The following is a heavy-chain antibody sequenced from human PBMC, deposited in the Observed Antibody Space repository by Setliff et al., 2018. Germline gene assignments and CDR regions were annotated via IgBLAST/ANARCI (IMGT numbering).Heavy chain of an antibody. V-gene: IGHV4-39*01. CDR2: IYYTGTT. Sequence: SETLSLTCTVSGDSISTNSYYWGWIRQPPGKGLEWIGTIYYTGTTYYSPSLKSRVTISVDTSKNQFSLRLTSVTAADTAIYYCASRTTGPGGWFDYWGQGALVTVSS. CDR3: ASRTTGPGGWFDY. J-gene: IGHJ5*01. D-gene: IGHD1-1*01. CDR1: GDSISTNSYY.